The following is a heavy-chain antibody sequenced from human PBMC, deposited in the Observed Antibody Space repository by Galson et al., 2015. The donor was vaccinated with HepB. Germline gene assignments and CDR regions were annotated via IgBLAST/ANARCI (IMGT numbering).Heavy chain of an antibody. CDR3: ARVTPKSGWDFDY. J-gene: IGHJ4*02. CDR2: SRNKGNSYIT. V-gene: IGHV3-72*01. CDR1: GFTFSDLY. D-gene: IGHD6-19*01. Sequence: SLRLSCAPSGFTFSDLYLDWVRQAPGKGLEWIGRSRNKGNSYITDYAASMRGRFIISRDHSRDSLLLQINNLKTDDTAVYFCARVTPKSGWDFDYWGQGTLVTVSS.